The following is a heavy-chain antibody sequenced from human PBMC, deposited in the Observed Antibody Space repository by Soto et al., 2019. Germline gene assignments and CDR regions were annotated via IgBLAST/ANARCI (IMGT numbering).Heavy chain of an antibody. V-gene: IGHV3-13*01. Sequence: GGSLRLSCAASGFTFSSYDMHWVRQATGKGLEWVSAIGTAGDTYYPGSVKGRFTISRENAKNSLYLQMNSLRAGDTVVYYCARALPWIRDAFDIWGQGTMVTVSS. CDR2: IGTAGDT. D-gene: IGHD2-2*03. CDR3: ARALPWIRDAFDI. CDR1: GFTFSSYD. J-gene: IGHJ3*02.